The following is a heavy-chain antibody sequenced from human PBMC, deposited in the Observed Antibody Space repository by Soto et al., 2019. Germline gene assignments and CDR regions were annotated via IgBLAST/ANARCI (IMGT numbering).Heavy chain of an antibody. J-gene: IGHJ4*02. CDR1: GFTFSSYS. D-gene: IGHD6-19*01. V-gene: IGHV3-48*01. Sequence: EVQLVESGGGLVQPGGSLRLSCAASGFTFSSYSMNWVRQAPGKGLEWVSYISSSRSTIYYADSVKGRFTISRDNAKNSLYLQMNSLRAEDTAVYYCTAVAGVYFDYWGQGTLVTVSS. CDR3: TAVAGVYFDY. CDR2: ISSSRSTI.